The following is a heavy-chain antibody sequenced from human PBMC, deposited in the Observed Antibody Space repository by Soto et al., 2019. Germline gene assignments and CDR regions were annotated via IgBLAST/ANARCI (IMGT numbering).Heavy chain of an antibody. CDR1: GFTFSSFA. CDR3: ARDGNSGYDWDYYYGMDV. V-gene: IGHV3-30*01. J-gene: IGHJ6*02. D-gene: IGHD5-12*01. Sequence: QVQLVESGGGVVQPGRSLRLSCAASGFTFSSFAMHWVRQAPGKGLEWVAVTSYDGSNTYYADSVKGRFTISRDNXKXTXXLQMNSLRAEDTAVYYCARDGNSGYDWDYYYGMDVWGQGTTVTVSS. CDR2: TSYDGSNT.